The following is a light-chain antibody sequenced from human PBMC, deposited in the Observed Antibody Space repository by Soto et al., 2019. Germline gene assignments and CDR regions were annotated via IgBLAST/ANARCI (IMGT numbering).Light chain of an antibody. CDR3: QQYYKTPLT. J-gene: IGKJ4*02. Sequence: DIVMTQSPDSLAVSLGERATINCKSSQSVLYSSNNKNYLAWYQQRPGQPPKLLLYWASTRESGVPDRFSGSGSGTDFILTISSLQAEDVAVYFCQQYYKTPLTFGGGTKVESK. CDR2: WAS. CDR1: QSVLYSSNNKNY. V-gene: IGKV4-1*01.